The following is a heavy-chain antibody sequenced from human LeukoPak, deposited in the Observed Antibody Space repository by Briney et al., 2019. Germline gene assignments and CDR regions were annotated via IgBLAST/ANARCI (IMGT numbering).Heavy chain of an antibody. V-gene: IGHV3-23*01. CDR3: AGSRPQWLVLWY. Sequence: GGSLRLSCAASGFTFSSDAMTWVRQAPGKGLEWVSTITDSGDTTQYADSVKGRFTISRDNSKNTLYLQMNSLRAEDTAVYYCAGSRPQWLVLWYWGQGTLVTVSS. CDR1: GFTFSSDA. CDR2: ITDSGDTT. D-gene: IGHD6-19*01. J-gene: IGHJ4*02.